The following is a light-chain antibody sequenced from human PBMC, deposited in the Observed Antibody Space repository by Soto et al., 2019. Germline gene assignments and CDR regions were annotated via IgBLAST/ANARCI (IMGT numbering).Light chain of an antibody. Sequence: IGVSMSPGTVSLTKGEKATLSCRARQYVSSFLAWYQQKAGQAPRLLIYDASHRATGIPARFSGSGSGTDFTLTISRLEPEDFAVYYCQQYGSSGTFGQGTKVDVK. CDR1: QYVSSF. V-gene: IGKV3-20*01. CDR3: QQYGSSGT. J-gene: IGKJ1*01. CDR2: DAS.